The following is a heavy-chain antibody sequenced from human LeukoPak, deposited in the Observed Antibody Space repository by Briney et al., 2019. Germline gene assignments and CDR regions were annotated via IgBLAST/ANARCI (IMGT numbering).Heavy chain of an antibody. Sequence: GGSLRLSCAASGFTFSSYAMSWVRQAPGKGLEWVSAISGSGGSTYYADSVKGRFTISRDNSKNTLYLQMNSLRAEDTAVYYSAKANLIVVVPASLMDVWGKGTTVTVSS. CDR3: AKANLIVVVPASLMDV. V-gene: IGHV3-23*01. CDR2: ISGSGGST. D-gene: IGHD2-2*01. J-gene: IGHJ6*04. CDR1: GFTFSSYA.